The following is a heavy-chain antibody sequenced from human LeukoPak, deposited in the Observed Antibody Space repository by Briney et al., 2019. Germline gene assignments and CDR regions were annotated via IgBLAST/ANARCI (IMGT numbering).Heavy chain of an antibody. D-gene: IGHD6-19*01. Sequence: PGGSLRLSCVASGFTISSYEMNWLRQSPGKGLEWVSYISGSGTTIYYADSVKGRFTISRDSADNSLYLQMNSLRAEDTAVYYCARSVQWLPYWGQGTLVTVSS. J-gene: IGHJ4*02. CDR2: ISGSGTTI. V-gene: IGHV3-48*03. CDR3: ARSVQWLPY. CDR1: GFTISSYE.